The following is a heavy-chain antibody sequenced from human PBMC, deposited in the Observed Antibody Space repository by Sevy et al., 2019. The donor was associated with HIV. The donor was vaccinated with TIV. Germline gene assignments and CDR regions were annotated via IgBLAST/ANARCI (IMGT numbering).Heavy chain of an antibody. CDR1: GYTLTQLS. CDR2: FDPEDGET. Sequence: ASVKVSCKVSGYTLTQLSMHWVRQAPGKGLEWMGSFDPEDGETLYAQKFQGRVTMTEDTSTDTAYMELRSLRSEDTAVYYCATTKDYYDSSGYPFDYWGQGTLVTVSS. J-gene: IGHJ4*02. D-gene: IGHD3-22*01. CDR3: ATTKDYYDSSGYPFDY. V-gene: IGHV1-24*01.